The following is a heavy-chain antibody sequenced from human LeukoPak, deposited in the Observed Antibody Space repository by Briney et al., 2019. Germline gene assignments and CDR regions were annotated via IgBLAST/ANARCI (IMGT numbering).Heavy chain of an antibody. CDR2: IYYSGST. Sequence: SETLSLTCTVSGGSISSYYWSWIRQPPGKGLEWIGYIYYSGSTDYNPSLKSRVTISVDTSKNQFSLKLSSVTAADTAVYYCARGLWFGEFTYYYYYYYMDVWGKGTTVTISS. J-gene: IGHJ6*03. CDR3: ARGLWFGEFTYYYYYYYMDV. V-gene: IGHV4-59*01. CDR1: GGSISSYY. D-gene: IGHD3-10*01.